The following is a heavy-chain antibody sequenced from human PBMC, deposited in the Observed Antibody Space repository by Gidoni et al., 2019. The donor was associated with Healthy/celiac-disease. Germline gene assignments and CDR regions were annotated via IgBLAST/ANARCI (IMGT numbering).Heavy chain of an antibody. J-gene: IGHJ4*02. Sequence: QVQLVQSGAAVKKPGSSVTVSCKASGGTFSSYAISWVRQAPGQGLEWMGGIIPIFGTANYAQKFQGRVTITADKSTSTAYMELSSLRSEDTAVYYCASDGTADGGNSFDYWGQGTLVTVSS. D-gene: IGHD2-15*01. CDR2: IIPIFGTA. CDR1: GGTFSSYA. V-gene: IGHV1-69*06. CDR3: ASDGTADGGNSFDY.